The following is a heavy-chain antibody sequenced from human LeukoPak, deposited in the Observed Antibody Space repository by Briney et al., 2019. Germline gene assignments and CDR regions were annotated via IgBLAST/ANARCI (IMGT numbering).Heavy chain of an antibody. CDR1: GDSISNSTYY. D-gene: IGHD3-10*01. V-gene: IGHV4-39*01. CDR3: ARHSGSGSYYNALDY. J-gene: IGHJ4*02. Sequence: SETLSLTCTVSGDSISNSTYYWAWVRQPPGKGLEWIGTIYYSGSTYYKPSLRGRVTISVDTSKNQFSLKLTSVTAADTAVYYCARHSGSGSYYNALDYWGQGTLVTVSS. CDR2: IYYSGST.